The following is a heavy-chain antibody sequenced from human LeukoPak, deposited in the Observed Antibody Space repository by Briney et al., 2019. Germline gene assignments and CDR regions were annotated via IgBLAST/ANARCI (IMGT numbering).Heavy chain of an antibody. CDR3: AKDVWWSVS. D-gene: IGHD2-8*02. CDR2: ISPDAVDT. CDR1: GFTFSNHA. Sequence: GGSLRLSCVASGFTFSNHAMTWVRQAPGKGLEWVSAISPDAVDTFYAPSVKGRFTISRDNSKNTLYLQINSLRAEDTAIYYCAKDVWWSVSWGQGTLVTVSS. V-gene: IGHV3-23*01. J-gene: IGHJ5*02.